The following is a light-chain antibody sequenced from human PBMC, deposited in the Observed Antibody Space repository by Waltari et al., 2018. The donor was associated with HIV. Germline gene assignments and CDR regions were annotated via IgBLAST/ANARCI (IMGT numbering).Light chain of an antibody. CDR1: LSNIVTDY. CDR2: DND. V-gene: IGLV1-51*01. J-gene: IGLJ3*02. Sequence: QSVLTQPPSVYAAPGQKVAISSSVSLSNIVTDYVSWYQHVPGSAPKLLIYDNDKRPSGTPDRFSGSKSGTSATLDITGLQTGDGADYYCGTWDRSLGGGVFGGGTKLTVL. CDR3: GTWDRSLGGGV.